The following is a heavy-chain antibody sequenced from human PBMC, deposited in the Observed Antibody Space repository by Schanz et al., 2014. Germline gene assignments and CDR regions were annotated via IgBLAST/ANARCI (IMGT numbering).Heavy chain of an antibody. V-gene: IGHV3-23*04. D-gene: IGHD3-9*01. Sequence: VQLVGSGGGLIQPGGSLRLSCTASGFAFSSYAMSWVRQAPGKGLEWVSALSGSGGSTYYADSVKGRFTISRDNSKNTLYLQMNSLRAEDTAVYYCAKQIHYDILTVTRNWGQGTLVTVSS. J-gene: IGHJ4*02. CDR2: LSGSGGST. CDR1: GFAFSSYA. CDR3: AKQIHYDILTVTRN.